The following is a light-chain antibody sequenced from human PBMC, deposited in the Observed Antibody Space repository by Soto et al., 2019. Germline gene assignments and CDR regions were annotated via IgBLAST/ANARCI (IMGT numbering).Light chain of an antibody. CDR2: DAS. V-gene: IGKV1-33*01. CDR1: HGINNY. J-gene: IGKJ1*01. Sequence: DVQMTPSLSYLSASVGDSVTITCQASHGINNYLNWYQQKPGKAPELLIYDASNLQTGVPSRVSGSGSGTDFTVIISSLQPEDVATYYCQQYENFPRTFGQGTRWRS. CDR3: QQYENFPRT.